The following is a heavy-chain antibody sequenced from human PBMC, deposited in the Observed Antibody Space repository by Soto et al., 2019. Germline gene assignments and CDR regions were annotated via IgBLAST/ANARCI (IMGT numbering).Heavy chain of an antibody. CDR1: GASISSSY. V-gene: IGHV4-59*01. CDR2: LYYSGST. CDR3: ARESGYYFDY. Sequence: SETLSLTCTVSGASISSSYWSWIRQPPGKGLEWIGYLYYSGSTSYNPSLKSRVTTSVDTSRNQFSLKLTSVTAADTAVYYCARESGYYFDYWGQGTLVNV. J-gene: IGHJ4*02. D-gene: IGHD6-25*01.